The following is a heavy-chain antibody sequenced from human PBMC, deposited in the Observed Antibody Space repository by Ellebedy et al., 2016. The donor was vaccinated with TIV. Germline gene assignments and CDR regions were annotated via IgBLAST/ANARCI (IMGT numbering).Heavy chain of an antibody. CDR3: AVGYNWNFI. D-gene: IGHD1-20*01. V-gene: IGHV3-49*03. J-gene: IGHJ3*02. CDR1: GFTFDDHA. Sequence: GESLKISCTTSGFTFDDHAMHWFRQTPGKGLESVGFISNKAYGGTTDYAASVKGRFTISRDDSKTIAYLQMNSLKTEDTAVYYCAVGYNWNFIWGQGTMVTVSS. CDR2: ISNKAYGGTT.